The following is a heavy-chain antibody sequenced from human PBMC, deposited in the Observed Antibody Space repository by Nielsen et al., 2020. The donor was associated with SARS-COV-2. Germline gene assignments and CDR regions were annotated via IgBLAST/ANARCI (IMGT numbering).Heavy chain of an antibody. CDR3: ATGSGITGTRHSNWFDP. D-gene: IGHD1-20*01. Sequence: ASVKVSCKVSGYTLTELSMHWVRQAPGKGLEWMGGFDPEDGETIYAQKFQGRVTMTEDTSTDTAYMELSSLRSEDTAVYYCATGSGITGTRHSNWFDPWGQGTLVTVSS. J-gene: IGHJ5*02. V-gene: IGHV1-24*01. CDR2: FDPEDGET. CDR1: GYTLTELS.